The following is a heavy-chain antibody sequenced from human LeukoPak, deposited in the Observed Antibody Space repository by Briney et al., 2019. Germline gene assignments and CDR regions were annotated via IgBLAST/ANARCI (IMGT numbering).Heavy chain of an antibody. CDR2: IYHSGST. D-gene: IGHD3-22*01. V-gene: IGHV4-38-2*02. J-gene: IGHJ4*02. CDR1: GYSISSGYY. CDR3: AREEGYYYDSSGYYYGGGDY. Sequence: SETLSLTCTVSGYSISSGYYWGWIRQPPGKGLEWIGSIYHSGSTYYNPSLKSRVTISVDTSKDQFSLKLSSVTAADTAVYYCAREEGYYYDSSGYYYGGGDYWGQGTLVTVSS.